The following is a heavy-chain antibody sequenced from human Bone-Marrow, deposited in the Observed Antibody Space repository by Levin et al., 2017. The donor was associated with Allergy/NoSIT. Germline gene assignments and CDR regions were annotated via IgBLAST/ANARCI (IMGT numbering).Heavy chain of an antibody. Sequence: EASVKVSCKASGGTFSSHGISWVRQAPGQGLGWMGGIIPIFDSANYAQNFHGRLTITADESTSTAYMELSSLRSEDTALYYCATTGIASAANYFGYWGQGTLVTVSS. CDR1: GGTFSSHG. CDR3: ATTGIASAANYFGY. V-gene: IGHV1-69*13. CDR2: IIPIFDSA. J-gene: IGHJ4*02. D-gene: IGHD2-2*01.